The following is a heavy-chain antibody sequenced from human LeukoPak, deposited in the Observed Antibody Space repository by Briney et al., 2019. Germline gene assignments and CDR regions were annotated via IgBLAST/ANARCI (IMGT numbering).Heavy chain of an antibody. CDR3: AKDRDYYDSSAYYASGRGADY. Sequence: GGSLRLSCAASEFTFSSYEMNWVRQAPGKGLEWVAVISYDGSNKYYADSVKGRFTISRDNSKNTLYLQMNSLRAEDTAVYYCAKDRDYYDSSAYYASGRGADYWGQGTLVTVSS. J-gene: IGHJ4*02. D-gene: IGHD3-22*01. V-gene: IGHV3-30*18. CDR1: EFTFSSYE. CDR2: ISYDGSNK.